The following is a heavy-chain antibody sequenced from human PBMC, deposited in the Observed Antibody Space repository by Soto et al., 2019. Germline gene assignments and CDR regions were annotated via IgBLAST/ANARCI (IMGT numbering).Heavy chain of an antibody. CDR2: ILWNGDRI. Sequence: EVHLVESGGGVVRPGGSLRLSCSASGFIFDDYAMSWVRQAPCKGLEWVSSILWNGDRITYADSVKGLFTISRDNAKTSLYLQMNSLSGEDTAFYYCAREDDYGNVDYWGQGTLVTVSS. D-gene: IGHD4-4*01. CDR3: AREDDYGNVDY. J-gene: IGHJ4*02. V-gene: IGHV3-20*04. CDR1: GFIFDDYA.